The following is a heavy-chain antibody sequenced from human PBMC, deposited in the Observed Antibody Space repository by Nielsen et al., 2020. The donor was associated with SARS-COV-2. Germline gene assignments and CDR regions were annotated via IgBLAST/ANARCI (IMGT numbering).Heavy chain of an antibody. CDR3: AKDRSGNPPTGIDY. J-gene: IGHJ4*02. D-gene: IGHD2-15*01. Sequence: GESLKISCAASGFTFSSYAMSWVRQAPGKGLEWVSSISGGGHSRYYGDSLKGRFTISRDNSKNTLYLQVSSLRAEDTAVYYCAKDRSGNPPTGIDYWGQGTLVTVSS. V-gene: IGHV3-23*01. CDR2: ISGGGHSR. CDR1: GFTFSSYA.